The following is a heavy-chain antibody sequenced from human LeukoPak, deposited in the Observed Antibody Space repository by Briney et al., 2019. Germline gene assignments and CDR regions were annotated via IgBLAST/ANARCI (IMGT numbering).Heavy chain of an antibody. D-gene: IGHD6-19*01. CDR2: FSGSGGST. V-gene: IGHV3-23*01. CDR1: GFTFSSYA. Sequence: GGSLRLSCAASGFTFSSYAMSWVRQAPGKGLECISGFSGSGGSTYYADSVKGRFTISRDNSKNTLYLQMSSLRAEDTAVYYCARGGKIPLAGTRSPQYFQHWGQGTLVTVSS. J-gene: IGHJ1*01. CDR3: ARGGKIPLAGTRSPQYFQH.